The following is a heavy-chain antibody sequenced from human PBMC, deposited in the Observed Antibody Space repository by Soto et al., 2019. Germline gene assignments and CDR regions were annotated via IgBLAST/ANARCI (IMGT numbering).Heavy chain of an antibody. CDR2: IYGGGSP. Sequence: GGSLRLSCAASGFTVSSNYMTWVRQAPGKGLEWVSIIYGGGSPYYADSVKGRFTISRDNSKNTLYLQMNSLRVDDTAVYYCARDRRPGSSGWEPFDYWGQGTLVTSPQ. D-gene: IGHD6-19*01. J-gene: IGHJ4*02. CDR1: GFTVSSNY. V-gene: IGHV3-66*01. CDR3: ARDRRPGSSGWEPFDY.